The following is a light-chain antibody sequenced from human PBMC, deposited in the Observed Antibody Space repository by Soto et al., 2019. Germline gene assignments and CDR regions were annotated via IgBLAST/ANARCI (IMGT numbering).Light chain of an antibody. CDR1: SSDVGGYNY. V-gene: IGLV2-14*01. Sequence: QSALTQPASVSGSPGQSITISCTGTSSDVGGYNYVSWYQQHPGKAPKFMIYEVSNRPSGVSNRFSGSKSGNTASLTISGLQAEDEADYYCSSYTSSSTLGYVFGTGTKVTVL. CDR3: SSYTSSSTLGYV. CDR2: EVS. J-gene: IGLJ1*01.